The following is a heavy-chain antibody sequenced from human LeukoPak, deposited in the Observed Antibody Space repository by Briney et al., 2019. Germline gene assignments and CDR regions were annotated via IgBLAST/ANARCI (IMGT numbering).Heavy chain of an antibody. J-gene: IGHJ5*02. Sequence: PGRSLRLSCAVSGFTFSSYAMHWVRQAPGKGLEWVAVISYDGSNKYYADSVKGRFTISRDNSKNTLYLQMNSLRAEDTAVYYCARDPNPYSSGRGSWFDPWGQGTLVTVSS. D-gene: IGHD6-19*01. V-gene: IGHV3-30-3*01. CDR3: ARDPNPYSSGRGSWFDP. CDR1: GFTFSSYA. CDR2: ISYDGSNK.